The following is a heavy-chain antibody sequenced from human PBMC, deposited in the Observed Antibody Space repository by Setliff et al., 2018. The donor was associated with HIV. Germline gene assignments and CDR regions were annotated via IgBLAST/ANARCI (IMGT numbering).Heavy chain of an antibody. D-gene: IGHD2-21*02. Sequence: GGSLRLSCAASGFSFSSYSMHWVRQAPGKGLEWVSSISSSSSYIYYADSVKGRFTISRDNAKNSLYLQMNSLRAEDTAVYYCARDPLWQPLLKEGFDPWGRGTLVTVSS. J-gene: IGHJ5*02. V-gene: IGHV3-21*01. CDR3: ARDPLWQPLLKEGFDP. CDR1: GFSFSSYS. CDR2: ISSSSSYI.